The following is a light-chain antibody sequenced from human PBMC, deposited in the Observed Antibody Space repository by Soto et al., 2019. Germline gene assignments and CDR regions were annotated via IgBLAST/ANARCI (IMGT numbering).Light chain of an antibody. V-gene: IGLV1-40*01. CDR1: SSNIGAGYD. CDR3: QSYDSSLSGYV. J-gene: IGLJ1*01. CDR2: ANS. Sequence: QSALTQPPSVSGAPGQRVTISCTGSSSNIGAGYDVHWYQQLPGTAPKLLIYANSNRPSGVPGRFSGSKSCTSASLAITGLQAEDEADYYCQSYDSSLSGYVFGTGTKGTV.